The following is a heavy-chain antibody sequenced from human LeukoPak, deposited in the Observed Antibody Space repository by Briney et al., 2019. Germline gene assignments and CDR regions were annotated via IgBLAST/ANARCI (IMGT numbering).Heavy chain of an antibody. V-gene: IGHV3-23*01. D-gene: IGHD3-22*01. CDR1: GFTFSSYA. CDR3: AKALPSNYYDSSGYSSHYYYYGMDV. CDR2: ISGSGGST. Sequence: GGFLRLSCAASGFTFSSYAMSWVRQAPGKGLEWVSAISGSGGSTYYAGSVKGRFTISRDNSKNTLYLQMNSLRAEDTAVYYCAKALPSNYYDSSGYSSHYYYYGMDVWGQGTSVTVSS. J-gene: IGHJ6*02.